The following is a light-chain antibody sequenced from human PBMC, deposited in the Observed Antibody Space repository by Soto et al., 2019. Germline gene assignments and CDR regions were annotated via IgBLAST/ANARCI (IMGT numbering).Light chain of an antibody. CDR3: QQANSFPPLFT. V-gene: IGKV1D-12*01. Sequence: IQMTQSPSSVSASVGDRVTITCRASQDISNWLAWYQQKPGKAPKLLIYAASSLQSGVPSRFSGSASETDFTLTISSLQPEDSATYYCQQANSFPPLFTFGPGTKVDIK. CDR2: AAS. J-gene: IGKJ3*01. CDR1: QDISNW.